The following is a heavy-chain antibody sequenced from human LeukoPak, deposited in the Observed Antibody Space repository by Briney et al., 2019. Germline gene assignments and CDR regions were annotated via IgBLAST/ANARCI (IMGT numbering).Heavy chain of an antibody. CDR3: ARVLRGYCSSTSCPDRFDP. CDR1: GGTFSSYA. D-gene: IGHD2-2*01. V-gene: IGHV1-69*05. CDR2: IIPIFGTA. Sequence: ASVKVSCKASGGTFSSYAISWVRQAPGQGLEWMGGIIPIFGTANYAQKFQGRVTITTDESTSTAYMELSSLRSEDTAVYYCARVLRGYCSSTSCPDRFDPWGQGTLVTVSS. J-gene: IGHJ5*02.